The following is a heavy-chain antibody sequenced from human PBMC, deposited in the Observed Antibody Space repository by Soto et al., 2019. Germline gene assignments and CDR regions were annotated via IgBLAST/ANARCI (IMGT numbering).Heavy chain of an antibody. J-gene: IGHJ3*02. Sequence: WGSLRLSCAASGFTFISYSINFVRHSPLKWLEWVSSISSSSSYIYYADSVKGRFTISRDNAKNSLYLQMNSLRAEDTAVYYCASLGAAAGLDAFDIWGQGTMVTVSS. CDR2: ISSSSSYI. D-gene: IGHD6-13*01. V-gene: IGHV3-21*01. CDR3: ASLGAAAGLDAFDI. CDR1: GFTFISYS.